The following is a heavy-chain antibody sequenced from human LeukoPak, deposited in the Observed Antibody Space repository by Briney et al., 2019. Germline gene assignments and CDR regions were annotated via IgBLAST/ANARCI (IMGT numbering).Heavy chain of an antibody. D-gene: IGHD2-2*01. J-gene: IGHJ4*02. CDR3: ARGTEYCSSTSCDDY. CDR2: INPNSGGT. V-gene: IGHV1-2*06. Sequence: GASMKVSCKASGYTFTGYYMHWVRQAPGQGLEWMGRINPNSGGTNYAQKFQGRVTMTRDTSISTAYMELSRLRSDDTAVYYCARGTEYCSSTSCDDYWGQGTLVTVSS. CDR1: GYTFTGYY.